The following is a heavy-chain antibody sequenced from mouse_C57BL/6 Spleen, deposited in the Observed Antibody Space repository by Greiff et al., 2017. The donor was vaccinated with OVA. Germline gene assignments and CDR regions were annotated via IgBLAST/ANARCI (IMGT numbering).Heavy chain of an antibody. Sequence: EVQLVESGGGLVKPGGSLKLSCAASGFTFSSYAMSWVRQTPEKRLEWVATISDGGSYTYYPDNVKGRFTISRDNAKNNLYLQMSHLKSEDTAMYYCARENWDTFDYWGQGTTLTVSS. CDR3: ARENWDTFDY. CDR2: ISDGGSYT. V-gene: IGHV5-4*01. J-gene: IGHJ2*01. D-gene: IGHD4-1*01. CDR1: GFTFSSYA.